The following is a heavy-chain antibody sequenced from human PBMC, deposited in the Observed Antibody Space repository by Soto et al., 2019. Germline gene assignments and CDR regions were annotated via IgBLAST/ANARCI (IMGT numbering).Heavy chain of an antibody. CDR1: GFTFSDYY. D-gene: IGHD3-3*01. Sequence: RRLSCAASGFTFSDYYMSWIRQAPGKGLEWVSYISSSGSTIYYADSVKGRFTISRANAKNSLYLQMNSLRAEATAVYYCARDSREPRDSYNIWNYFDYWGQGTLVTVSS. J-gene: IGHJ4*02. CDR2: ISSSGSTI. V-gene: IGHV3-11*01. CDR3: ARDSREPRDSYNIWNYFDY.